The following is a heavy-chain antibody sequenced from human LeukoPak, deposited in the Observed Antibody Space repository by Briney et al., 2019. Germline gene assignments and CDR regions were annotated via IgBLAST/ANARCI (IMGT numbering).Heavy chain of an antibody. D-gene: IGHD2-2*01. CDR2: INPNSGGK. V-gene: IGHV1-2*02. J-gene: IGHJ4*02. CDR3: AREGRPDIVVVPAASH. Sequence: ASVKVSCKASGYTFTGYYMHWVRQPPAQGLEWMGWINPNSGGKNYAQKFQGRVTMTRDTSISTAYMELSRLRSDDTAVYYCAREGRPDIVVVPAASHWGQGTLVTVSS. CDR1: GYTFTGYY.